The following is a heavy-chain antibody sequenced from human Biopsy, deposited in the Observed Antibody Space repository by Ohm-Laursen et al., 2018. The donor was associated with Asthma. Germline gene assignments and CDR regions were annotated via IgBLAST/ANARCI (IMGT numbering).Heavy chain of an antibody. CDR3: AGDSLGISGTIYWYDW. Sequence: SLRLSCSASGFAFRSYAMNWVRQAPGKGLEWVAVISYDGSNKDYGDSVKGRFTISRDNSKNTLYLQMNSLTPDDTAVYFCAGDSLGISGTIYWYDWWGQGTLVTVSS. J-gene: IGHJ4*02. CDR2: ISYDGSNK. D-gene: IGHD1-7*01. CDR1: GFAFRSYA. V-gene: IGHV3-30*03.